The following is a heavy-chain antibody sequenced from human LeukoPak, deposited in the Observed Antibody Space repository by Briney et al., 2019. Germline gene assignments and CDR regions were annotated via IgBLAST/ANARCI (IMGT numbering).Heavy chain of an antibody. CDR1: GFTFSNYA. CDR3: AKDLRESSGWHGNFDY. V-gene: IGHV3-74*01. Sequence: PGRSLRLYCAASGFTFSNYAMHWVRQAPGKGLVWVSRINSDGSSTSYADSVKGRFTISRDNAKNTLYLQMNSLRAEDTAVYYCAKDLRESSGWHGNFDYWGQGTLVTVSS. J-gene: IGHJ4*02. CDR2: INSDGSST. D-gene: IGHD6-19*01.